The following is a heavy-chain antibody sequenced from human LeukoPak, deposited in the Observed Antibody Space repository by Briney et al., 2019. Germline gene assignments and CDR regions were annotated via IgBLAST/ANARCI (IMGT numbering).Heavy chain of an antibody. V-gene: IGHV4-39*01. D-gene: IGHD2-2*01. CDR2: IYYSGST. J-gene: IGHJ4*02. CDR1: GGSISSSSYY. Sequence: PSETLSLTCSVSGGSISSSSYYWGWIRQPPGNGLEWIGSIYYSGSTYYNPSLKSRVTISVDTSKNQFSLQLTSVTAADTAVYYCARRRYCSSTSSYYSGNQYYFDYWGQGTLGTVSS. CDR3: ARRRYCSSTSSYYSGNQYYFDY.